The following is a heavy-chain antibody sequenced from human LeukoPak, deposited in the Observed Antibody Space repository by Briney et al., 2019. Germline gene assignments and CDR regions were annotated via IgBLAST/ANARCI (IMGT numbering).Heavy chain of an antibody. CDR1: GRSISGYY. D-gene: IGHD3-22*01. Sequence: SEPLSLTCTVWGRSISGYYWRWTRQPTGKGLEGSGYSYYSRSTKYNPSLKSRVTMSVDTSRSQFSLKLSSVTAADTAVDYCARWGLENGYHSNDGFDIWGQGTMVTVST. CDR2: SYYSRST. J-gene: IGHJ3*02. CDR3: ARWGLENGYHSNDGFDI. V-gene: IGHV4-59*01.